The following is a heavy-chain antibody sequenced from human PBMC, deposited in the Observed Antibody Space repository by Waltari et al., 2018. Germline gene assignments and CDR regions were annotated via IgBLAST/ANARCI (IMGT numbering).Heavy chain of an antibody. Sequence: EVQLVESGGGLVKSGGSLRLSCAASGFKFSDYAMNWVRQAPGKGLGWVSSIGSSSSFMDYADSVRGRFTGSRDNAKNTLYLQMDTLRAEDTAVYYCAREGAEQWVVEDYGMDVWGQGTTVTVS. V-gene: IGHV3-21*02. CDR2: IGSSSSFM. J-gene: IGHJ6*02. D-gene: IGHD6-19*01. CDR1: GFKFSDYA. CDR3: AREGAEQWVVEDYGMDV.